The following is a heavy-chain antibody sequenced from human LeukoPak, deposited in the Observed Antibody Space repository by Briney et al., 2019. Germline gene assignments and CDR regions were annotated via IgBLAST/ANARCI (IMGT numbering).Heavy chain of an antibody. J-gene: IGHJ4*02. CDR2: IYYSGST. V-gene: IGHV4-59*01. Sequence: SETLSLTCTVSGGSISNYYWSWIRQPPGKGLEWIGYIYYSGSTNYNPSLKSRVTISVDTSKNQFSLKLSSVTAADTAVYYCARDDYSSSSGFDYWGQGTLVTVSS. D-gene: IGHD6-6*01. CDR3: ARDDYSSSSGFDY. CDR1: GGSISNYY.